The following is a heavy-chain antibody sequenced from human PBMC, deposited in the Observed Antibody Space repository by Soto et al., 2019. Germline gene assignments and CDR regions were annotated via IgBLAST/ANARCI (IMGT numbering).Heavy chain of an antibody. Sequence: EVQVLESGGGLVQPGGSLRLSCAASGFTFSSYAMSWVRQAPGKGLEWVSAISGSGDSTRYADSVQGRFTISRDTSKPTLYRQMNRLRAEDTAVYYCAKFFYGDYSVSCAGMDVWGQGNTVTVSS. CDR2: ISGSGDST. CDR3: AKFFYGDYSVSCAGMDV. D-gene: IGHD4-17*01. J-gene: IGHJ6*02. CDR1: GFTFSSYA. V-gene: IGHV3-23*01.